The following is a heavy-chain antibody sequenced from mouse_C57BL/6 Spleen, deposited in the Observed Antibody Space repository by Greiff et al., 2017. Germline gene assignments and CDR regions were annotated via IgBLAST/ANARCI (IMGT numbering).Heavy chain of an antibody. D-gene: IGHD4-1*01. V-gene: IGHV5-17*01. J-gene: IGHJ4*01. CDR2: ISSGSSTI. Sequence: EVQLVESGGGLVKPGGSLKLSCAASGFTFSDYGMHWVRQAPEKGLEWVAYISSGSSTIYYADTVKGRFTISRDNAKNTLFLQMTSLRSEDTAMYYCASELGRGAMDYWGQGTSVTVSS. CDR3: ASELGRGAMDY. CDR1: GFTFSDYG.